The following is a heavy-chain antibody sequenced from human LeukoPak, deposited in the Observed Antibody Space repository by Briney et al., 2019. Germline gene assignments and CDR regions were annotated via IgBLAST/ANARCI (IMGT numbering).Heavy chain of an antibody. CDR3: ARGQYSGFDY. CDR1: GFTFSSYA. CDR2: ISYDGSNK. V-gene: IGHV3-30-3*01. J-gene: IGHJ4*02. D-gene: IGHD5-12*01. Sequence: PGRSLRLSCAASGFTFSSYAMHWVRQAPGKGLEWVAVISYDGSNKYYADSVKGRFTIFRDNSKNTLYLQMNSLRAEDTAVYYCARGQYSGFDYWGQGTLVTVSS.